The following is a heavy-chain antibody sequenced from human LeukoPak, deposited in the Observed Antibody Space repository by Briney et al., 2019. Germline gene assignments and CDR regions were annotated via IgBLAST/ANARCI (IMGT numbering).Heavy chain of an antibody. J-gene: IGHJ3*02. CDR3: AVLDGGVAFDI. V-gene: IGHV3-48*03. D-gene: IGHD2-8*02. CDR2: ISSRGKTI. Sequence: GGSLRLSCAASGFTFSNYEMNWVRQAPGKGLGWVSYISSRGKTIYYADSVKGRFIISRDNAKNSLFLQMNSLRAEDTAVYYCAVLDGGVAFDIWGQGTMVIVSS. CDR1: GFTFSNYE.